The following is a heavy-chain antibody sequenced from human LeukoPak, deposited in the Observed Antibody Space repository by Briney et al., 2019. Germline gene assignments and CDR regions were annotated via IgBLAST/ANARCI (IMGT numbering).Heavy chain of an antibody. CDR1: GFTFYTYA. J-gene: IGHJ4*02. CDR3: AKDEGYDPIYYLES. CDR2: LDAGGGTT. Sequence: GESLKLSCAASGFTFYTYAMTWIRQAPGKGLEWVSALDAGGGTTYYADSVKGRFTISRNNSKNMVYLQMNSLSAEDTAVYYCAKDEGYDPIYYLESWGQGTLVTVSS. V-gene: IGHV3-23*01. D-gene: IGHD5-12*01.